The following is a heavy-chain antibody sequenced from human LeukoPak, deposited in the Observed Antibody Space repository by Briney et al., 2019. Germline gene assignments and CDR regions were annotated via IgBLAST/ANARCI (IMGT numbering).Heavy chain of an antibody. V-gene: IGHV1-2*06. J-gene: IGHJ4*02. Sequence: ASVKVSCKTSGYSFTAYYMHWVRQTPGQGLEWMGRINPNSGGTDYAQKFQGRVTTTRDTSISTAYMELSRLKSDDTAVYYCARVSYGDNATPFDYWGQGTLVTVSS. CDR3: ARVSYGDNATPFDY. D-gene: IGHD4/OR15-4a*01. CDR2: INPNSGGT. CDR1: GYSFTAYY.